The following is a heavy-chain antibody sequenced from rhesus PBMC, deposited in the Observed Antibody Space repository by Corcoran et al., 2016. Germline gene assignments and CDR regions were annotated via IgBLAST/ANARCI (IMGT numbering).Heavy chain of an antibody. D-gene: IGHD6-25*01. CDR2: IYGSGGGT. CDR1: GGSISDVYY. Sequence: QVQLQESGPGLVKSSETLSLTCAGSGGSISDVYYWSWIRQPPGKGLEWFAYIYGSGGGTNYNPSLKNRVTMSIDTSKTQFSLKLSFVTAADTAVYDCASPIAAGRYYFDYCGQGVLVTVSS. V-gene: IGHV4-106*01. J-gene: IGHJ4*01. CDR3: ASPIAAGRYYFDY.